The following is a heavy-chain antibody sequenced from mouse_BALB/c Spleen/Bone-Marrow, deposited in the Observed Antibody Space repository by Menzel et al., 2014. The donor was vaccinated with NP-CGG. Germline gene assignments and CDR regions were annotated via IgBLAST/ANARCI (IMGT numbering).Heavy chain of an antibody. Sequence: QVQLQQSGPELVRPGVSVKISCKGSGYTFTDYAMHWVKQSHAKSLEWIGDISTYSGNTNYNQKFKDKATLTVDKSSSTAYMDLTRLTSEDSAIYYCARGSYYDPSWFDYWGQGTLVTVSA. J-gene: IGHJ3*01. CDR2: ISTYSGNT. V-gene: IGHV1-67*01. CDR1: GYTFTDYA. D-gene: IGHD2-4*01. CDR3: ARGSYYDPSWFDY.